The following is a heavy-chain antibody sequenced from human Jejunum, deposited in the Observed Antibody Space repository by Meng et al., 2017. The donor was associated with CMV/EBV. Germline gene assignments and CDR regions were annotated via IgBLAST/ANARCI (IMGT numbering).Heavy chain of an antibody. Sequence: GFTFSSDAMHWVRQAQGKGREWVAVIIYDGSNKYYADSVKGRFTISRENSKNTLYLQMNSLRAEDTAVYYCARLYYDFWSGAFDIWGQGTMVTVSS. D-gene: IGHD3-3*01. J-gene: IGHJ3*02. CDR1: GFTFSSDA. V-gene: IGHV3-30*04. CDR2: IIYDGSNK. CDR3: ARLYYDFWSGAFDI.